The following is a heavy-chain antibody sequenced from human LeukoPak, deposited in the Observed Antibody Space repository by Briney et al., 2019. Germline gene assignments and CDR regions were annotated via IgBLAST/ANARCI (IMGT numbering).Heavy chain of an antibody. V-gene: IGHV3-23*01. CDR1: GFTFSNYG. D-gene: IGHD1-26*01. J-gene: IGHJ4*02. CDR2: ISGSGGST. CDR3: AKRLIVGATEFHFDY. Sequence: GGSLRLSCAASGFTFSNYGMSWVRQAPGKGLEWVSGISGSGGSTYYADSMKGRFTISRDNSKNTLYLQMNSLRAEDTAVYYCAKRLIVGATEFHFDYWGQGTLVTVSS.